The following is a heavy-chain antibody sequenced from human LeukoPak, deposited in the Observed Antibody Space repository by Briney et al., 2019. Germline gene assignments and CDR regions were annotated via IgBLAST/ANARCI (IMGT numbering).Heavy chain of an antibody. Sequence: ASVKVSCTASGYTFTGYYMHWVRQAPGQGLEWMGRIIPFLGIANYAQKFQGRVTVTADKSTSTAYMELSSLRSDDTAVYYCARVPPSNYDFWSGYLQLYYFDYWGQGTLVTVSS. V-gene: IGHV1-69*04. CDR1: GYTFTGYY. CDR2: IIPFLGIA. D-gene: IGHD3-3*01. J-gene: IGHJ4*02. CDR3: ARVPPSNYDFWSGYLQLYYFDY.